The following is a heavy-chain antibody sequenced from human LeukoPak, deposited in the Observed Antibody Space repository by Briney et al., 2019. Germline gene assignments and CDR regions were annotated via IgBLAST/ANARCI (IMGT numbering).Heavy chain of an antibody. D-gene: IGHD4-17*01. J-gene: IGHJ4*02. Sequence: SETLSLTCTVSGGSISSGGYHWSWVRQHPEKGLEWIGYIYYSGTAYYNPSLKSRVTMSVDTSKNQFSLKLDSVTAADTAVYYCARFSNDHGVKFDYWGQGTLVTVSS. CDR1: GGSISSGGYH. CDR2: IYYSGTA. CDR3: ARFSNDHGVKFDY. V-gene: IGHV4-31*03.